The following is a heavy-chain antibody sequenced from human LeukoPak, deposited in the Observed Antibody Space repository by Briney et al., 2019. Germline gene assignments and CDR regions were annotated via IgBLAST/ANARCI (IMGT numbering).Heavy chain of an antibody. Sequence: GGSLRLSCAASGFTVSSNYMSWVRQAPGKGLEWVSVIYSGGSTYYADSVKGRFTISRDNSKNTLYPQMNSLRAEDTAVYYCARGTTVTHSFDYWGQGTLVTVSS. V-gene: IGHV3-66*02. CDR2: IYSGGST. CDR3: ARGTTVTHSFDY. CDR1: GFTVSSNY. J-gene: IGHJ4*02. D-gene: IGHD4-17*01.